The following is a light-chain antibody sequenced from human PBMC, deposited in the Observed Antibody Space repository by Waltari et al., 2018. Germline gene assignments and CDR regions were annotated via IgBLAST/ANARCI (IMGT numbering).Light chain of an antibody. CDR2: RSS. Sequence: EIVLTQSPGTLSLTPGERATLPCRDNQTIANHYLSWYQQKPGQAPGLLVYRSSSRATDIPDRFSGSVSATDVTLTICRLEPEDFAVYYWRQYVMSPRTFGQGTKVEIK. CDR1: QTIANHY. CDR3: RQYVMSPRT. V-gene: IGKV3-20*01. J-gene: IGKJ1*01.